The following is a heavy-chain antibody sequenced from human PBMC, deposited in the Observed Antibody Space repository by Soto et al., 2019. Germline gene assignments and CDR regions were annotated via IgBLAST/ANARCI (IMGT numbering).Heavy chain of an antibody. CDR2: IYYSVRP. J-gene: IGHJ4*02. D-gene: IGHD2-21*02. CDR3: ARDRVTTPRFFEY. CDR1: GGSVSSVSYY. V-gene: IGHV4-61*01. Sequence: SETLSLTCTVSGGSVSSVSYYCSWILQPPGKGLEWIGYIYYSVRPNYNPSLESRVTISVDTSKNQFSLRLSSVTAADTAVYYCARDRVTTPRFFEYWGQGTMVTVSS.